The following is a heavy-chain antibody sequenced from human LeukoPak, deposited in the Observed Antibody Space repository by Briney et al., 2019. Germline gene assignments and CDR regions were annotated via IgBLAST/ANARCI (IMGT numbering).Heavy chain of an antibody. CDR3: ANDGNYGDYDYYYYMDV. Sequence: KSGGSLRLSCAASGFTFSSYGMHWVRHAPGKGLEWVAFIRYDGSNKYYADSVKGRFTISRDNSKNTLYLQMNSLRAEDTAVYYCANDGNYGDYDYYYYMDVWGKGTTVTVSS. CDR1: GFTFSSYG. D-gene: IGHD4-17*01. J-gene: IGHJ6*03. V-gene: IGHV3-30*02. CDR2: IRYDGSNK.